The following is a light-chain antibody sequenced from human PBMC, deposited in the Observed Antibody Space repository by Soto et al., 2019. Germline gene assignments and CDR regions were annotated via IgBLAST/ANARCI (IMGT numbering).Light chain of an antibody. Sequence: DAVLTQSPLSLPVTLGQPATISCRSSQGLASREGNTYLNWFQQRPGQSPRRLIYKVSNRDSGVPDKFSGSGSGTDFTLKISRVEAEDVGVYYCMHGTHWPYTFGQGTKLEIK. J-gene: IGKJ2*01. V-gene: IGKV2-30*01. CDR1: QGLASREGNTY. CDR2: KVS. CDR3: MHGTHWPYT.